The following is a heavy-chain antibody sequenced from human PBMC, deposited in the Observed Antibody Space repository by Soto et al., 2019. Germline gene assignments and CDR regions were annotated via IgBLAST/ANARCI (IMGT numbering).Heavy chain of an antibody. V-gene: IGHV3-30*18. CDR1: GFTFSSYG. CDR2: ISYDGSNK. D-gene: IGHD1-20*01. J-gene: IGHJ3*02. CDR3: AKEGYKEGDAFDI. Sequence: QVQLVESGGGVVQPGRSLRLSCAASGFTFSSYGMHWVRQAPGKGLEWVAVISYDGSNKYYADSVKGRFTISRDNSKNTLYLQMNSLRAEDTAVYYCAKEGYKEGDAFDIWGQGTMVTVSS.